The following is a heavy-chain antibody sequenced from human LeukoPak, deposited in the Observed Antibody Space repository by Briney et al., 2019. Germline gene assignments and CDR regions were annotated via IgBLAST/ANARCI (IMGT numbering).Heavy chain of an antibody. CDR1: GGSITNNY. CDR2: IYYSGTT. J-gene: IGHJ4*02. CDR3: ARVTLYFDFSTGNHYYFDS. D-gene: IGHD3-3*01. Sequence: SETLSLTCTVSGGSITNNYWSWIRQTPGKGLEWIGYIYYSGTTAYNPSLKSRVTISIDTSKNQFSLQLTSVTAADTAVYYCARVTLYFDFSTGNHYYFDSWGQGTLVIVSS. V-gene: IGHV4-59*08.